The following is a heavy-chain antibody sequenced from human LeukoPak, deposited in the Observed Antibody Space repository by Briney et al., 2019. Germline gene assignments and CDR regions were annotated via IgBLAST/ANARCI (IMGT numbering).Heavy chain of an antibody. CDR1: GGSISSSSYY. D-gene: IGHD2-2*01. V-gene: IGHV4-39*01. CDR3: ASGGYIVVVPAAPYYFDY. J-gene: IGHJ4*02. CDR2: IYYSGST. Sequence: SETLSLTCTVSGGSISSSSYYWGWIRQPPGKGLEWIGSIYYSGSTYYNPSLKSRVTISVDTSKNQFSLKLSSVTAADTAVYYCASGGYIVVVPAAPYYFDYRGQGTLVTVSS.